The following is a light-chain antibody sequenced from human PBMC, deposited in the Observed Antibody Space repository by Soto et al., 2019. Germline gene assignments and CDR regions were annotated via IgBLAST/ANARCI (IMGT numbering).Light chain of an antibody. CDR2: GAS. CDR1: QSVSNN. V-gene: IGKV3-20*01. J-gene: IGKJ1*01. CDR3: QQYGSSPRT. Sequence: IVLTQSPVTLSVSPGERATLYCRASQSVSNNLAWYQQKPGQAPRLLIHGASTRATGIPARFSGSGSGTDFTLTVSSLEPEDFAVYYCQQYGSSPRTFGQGTK.